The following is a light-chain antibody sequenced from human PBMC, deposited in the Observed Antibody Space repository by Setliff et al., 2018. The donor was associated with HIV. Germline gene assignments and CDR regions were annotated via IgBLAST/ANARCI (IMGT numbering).Light chain of an antibody. CDR1: SSDVGGYNY. J-gene: IGLJ1*01. V-gene: IGLV2-14*03. CDR2: DVN. CDR3: SSYTTISTFV. Sequence: QSALTQPASVSGSPGQSITISCTGTSSDVGGYNYVSWYQHHPGKAPKLMIYDVNKRPSGVSNRLSGSKSGNTASLTISGLQAEDEADYYCSSYTTISTFVFGTGTKVTVL.